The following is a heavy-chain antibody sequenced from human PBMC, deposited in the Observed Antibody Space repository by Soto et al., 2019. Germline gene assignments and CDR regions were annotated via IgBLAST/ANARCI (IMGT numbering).Heavy chain of an antibody. D-gene: IGHD5-12*01. Sequence: SETLSLTCTVSGGSINTFYWSWVRQPAGKGLEWIGRIFSSGSTSFNPSLESRVAMSVDTSKNHFSLNLSSVTAADMAVYYCAREASYSAYNFAHGIQLWSFDFWGQGALVTVSS. CDR3: AREASYSAYNFAHGIQLWSFDF. CDR2: IFSSGST. V-gene: IGHV4-4*07. CDR1: GGSINTFY. J-gene: IGHJ4*02.